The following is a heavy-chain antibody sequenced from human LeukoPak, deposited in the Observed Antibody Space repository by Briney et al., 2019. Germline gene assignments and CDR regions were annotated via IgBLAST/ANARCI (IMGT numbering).Heavy chain of an antibody. V-gene: IGHV1-46*01. CDR3: ARGGRKYYDILTGYPSPLGY. J-gene: IGHJ4*02. CDR2: INPSGGST. CDR1: GYTFTSYY. D-gene: IGHD3-9*01. Sequence: GASVKVSFKASGYTFTSYYMHWVRQAPGQGLEWMGIINPSGGSTSYAQKFQGRVTMTRDTSTSTVYMELSSLRSEDTAVYYCARGGRKYYDILTGYPSPLGYWGQGTLVTVSS.